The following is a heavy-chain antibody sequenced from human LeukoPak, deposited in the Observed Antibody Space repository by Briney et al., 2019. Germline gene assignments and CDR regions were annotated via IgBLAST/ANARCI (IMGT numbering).Heavy chain of an antibody. CDR2: ISAYNGNT. CDR1: GYTFTSYG. D-gene: IGHD6-19*01. CDR3: ASVGIAVAGISYFDY. Sequence: GASVKVSCKASGYTFTSYGISWVRQAPGQGLEWMGWISAYNGNTNYAQKLQGRITMTTDTSTMTAYMELRSLRSDDTAVYYCASVGIAVAGISYFDYWGQGTLVTVSS. J-gene: IGHJ4*02. V-gene: IGHV1-18*01.